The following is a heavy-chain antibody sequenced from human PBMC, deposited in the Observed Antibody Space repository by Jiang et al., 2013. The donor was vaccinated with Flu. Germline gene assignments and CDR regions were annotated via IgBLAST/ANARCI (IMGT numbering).Heavy chain of an antibody. CDR3: ARGLFGDYHDY. Sequence: GLVWVSRINSDGSSTSYADSVKGRFTISRDNAKNTLYLQMNSLRAEDTAVYYCARGLFGDYHDYWGQGTLVTVSS. V-gene: IGHV3-74*01. J-gene: IGHJ4*02. D-gene: IGHD3-10*01. CDR2: INSDGSST.